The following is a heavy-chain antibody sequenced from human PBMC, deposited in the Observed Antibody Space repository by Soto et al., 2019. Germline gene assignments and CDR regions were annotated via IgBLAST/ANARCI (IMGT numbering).Heavy chain of an antibody. CDR1: GGSITGYC. CDR3: AKWSNSWRAFDY. CDR2: VCSSGHT. J-gene: IGHJ4*02. V-gene: IGHV4-4*08. D-gene: IGHD2-8*01. Sequence: SETLYLTCSVGGGSITGYCWNSVRHSPETGLEWIGHVCSSGHTTYNPSLNSRGTMSLHTTKNQYSLHLSSVTATDTATYFCAKWSNSWRAFDYWGQGTPVTVSS.